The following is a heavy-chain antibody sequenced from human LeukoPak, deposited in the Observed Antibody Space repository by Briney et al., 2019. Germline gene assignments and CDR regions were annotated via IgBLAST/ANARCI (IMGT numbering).Heavy chain of an antibody. CDR1: GFSLSNARMG. CDR3: ARISRGDYDVDY. D-gene: IGHD4-17*01. J-gene: IGHJ4*02. Sequence: PGPVLVKPTETLTLTCTVSGFSLSNARMGVSWIRQPPGKALEWLAHIFSNDEKSYSTSLKSRLTISKDTSKSQVVLTMTNMDPVDTATYCCARISRGDYDVDYWGQGTLVTVSS. V-gene: IGHV2-26*01. CDR2: IFSNDEK.